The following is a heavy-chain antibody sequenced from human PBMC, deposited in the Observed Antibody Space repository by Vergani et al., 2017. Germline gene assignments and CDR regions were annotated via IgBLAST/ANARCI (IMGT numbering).Heavy chain of an antibody. CDR3: ARGDDGVLTGYRY. V-gene: IGHV1-46*03. CDR2: INPSGGHT. D-gene: IGHD3-9*01. Sequence: QVQVVQSGAEVKKSGASVKVSCKTSGYTFSNYYMHWARQAPGQGLEWMGIINPSGGHTNYAQKFQGRVTMTRDTSTSTVYMELSSMRSEDTAIYYCARGDDGVLTGYRYWGQGTLVTVSA. CDR1: GYTFSNYY. J-gene: IGHJ4*02.